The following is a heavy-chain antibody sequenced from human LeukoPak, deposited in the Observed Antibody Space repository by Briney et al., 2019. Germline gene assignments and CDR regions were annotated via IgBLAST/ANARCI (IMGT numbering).Heavy chain of an antibody. J-gene: IGHJ3*02. D-gene: IGHD3-16*01. Sequence: SGTLSLTCTVSGGSITEHYWSWVGQPPGKGLGKIGYFYYDGSTNYTSSVRSRVTIFVDTSKNQFTLNLRSVSAADTAKYYCTRGITGHYRSLGGFAFDIWGQGTMVAVSS. CDR1: GGSITEHY. V-gene: IGHV4-59*11. CDR2: FYYDGST. CDR3: TRGITGHYRSLGGFAFDI.